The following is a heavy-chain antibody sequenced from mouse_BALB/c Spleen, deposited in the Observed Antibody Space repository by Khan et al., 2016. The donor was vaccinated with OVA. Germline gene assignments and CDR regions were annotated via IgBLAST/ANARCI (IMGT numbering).Heavy chain of an antibody. V-gene: IGHV3-2*02. J-gene: IGHJ2*01. CDR2: ISDSGNT. Sequence: EVQLQESGPGLVKPSQSLSLTCTVTGYSITSDYAWNWLRQFPGNQLERMGYISDSGNTNYNPSLKSLISITRDTSKNQFFLQLNSVTTEDTATYYCARVYGGDFDYWGQGTTLTVSS. D-gene: IGHD2-10*02. CDR1: GYSITSDYA. CDR3: ARVYGGDFDY.